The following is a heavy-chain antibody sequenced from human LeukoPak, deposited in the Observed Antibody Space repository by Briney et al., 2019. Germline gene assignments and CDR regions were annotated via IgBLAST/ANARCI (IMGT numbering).Heavy chain of an antibody. CDR3: TTGGAAAGR. V-gene: IGHV3-15*01. CDR2: IKSRTDGGTT. J-gene: IGHJ4*02. D-gene: IGHD6-13*01. CDR1: GFTFTNAW. Sequence: GGSLRLSCAASGFTFTNAWMSWVRQAPGKGLEWVGRIKSRTDGGTTDYAAPVKGRFTIATDDSKNTLHLQMNSLKTEDTAVYYSTTGGAAAGRWGQGTLVTVSS.